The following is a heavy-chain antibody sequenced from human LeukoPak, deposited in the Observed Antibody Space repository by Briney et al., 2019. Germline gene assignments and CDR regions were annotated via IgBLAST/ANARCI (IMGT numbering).Heavy chain of an antibody. CDR2: INAGNGNT. Sequence: ASVKVSCKASGYTFTSYAMHWVRQAPGQRLEWMGWINAGNGNTKYSQKFQGRVTITRDTSAGTAYMELSSLRSEDTAVYYCARTRGGLYCSGGSCFQEWYWFDPWGQGTLVTVSS. CDR1: GYTFTSYA. J-gene: IGHJ5*02. CDR3: ARTRGGLYCSGGSCFQEWYWFDP. V-gene: IGHV1-3*01. D-gene: IGHD2-15*01.